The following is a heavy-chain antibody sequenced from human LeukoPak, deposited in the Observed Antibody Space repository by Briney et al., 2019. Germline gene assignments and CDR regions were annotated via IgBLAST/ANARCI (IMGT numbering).Heavy chain of an antibody. CDR3: AKDQGLSAPDY. D-gene: IGHD3-3*01. V-gene: IGHV3-30*18. CDR2: TSYDGSNK. CDR1: GFTFSSYG. J-gene: IGHJ4*02. Sequence: GGSLRLSCAASGFTFSSYGMHWVRQAPGKGLEWVALTSYDGSNKYYGDSVKGRFTISRDNSKSTLYLQVNSLRAEDTAVYYCAKDQGLSAPDYWGQGTLVTVSS.